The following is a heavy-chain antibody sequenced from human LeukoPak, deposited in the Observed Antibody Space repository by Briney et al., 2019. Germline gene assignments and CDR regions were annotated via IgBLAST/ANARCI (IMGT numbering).Heavy chain of an antibody. V-gene: IGHV3-21*01. Sequence: GESLRLSCAASGFTFSSYSMNWVRQAPGKGLEWVCSITSSSSFIYHAESVKGRFTISSDNSKNSLYLQMNSLRAEDTAVYYCARDMTGRDCSGGSCYGYGLDVWGQGTTVTVS. D-gene: IGHD2-15*01. J-gene: IGHJ6*02. CDR3: ARDMTGRDCSGGSCYGYGLDV. CDR1: GFTFSSYS. CDR2: ITSSSSFI.